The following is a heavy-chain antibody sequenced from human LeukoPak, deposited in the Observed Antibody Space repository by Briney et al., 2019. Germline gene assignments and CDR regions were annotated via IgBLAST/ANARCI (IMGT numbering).Heavy chain of an antibody. V-gene: IGHV1-2*04. CDR3: ARSSVVVAATRGLGGWFDP. Sequence: GASVKVSCKASGYTFTGYYMHWVRQAPGRGLEWRGWINPNSGGTNYAQKFQGWVTMTRDTSISTAYMELSRLRSDDTAVYYCARSSVVVAATRGLGGWFDPWGQGTLVTVSS. CDR2: INPNSGGT. D-gene: IGHD2-15*01. CDR1: GYTFTGYY. J-gene: IGHJ5*02.